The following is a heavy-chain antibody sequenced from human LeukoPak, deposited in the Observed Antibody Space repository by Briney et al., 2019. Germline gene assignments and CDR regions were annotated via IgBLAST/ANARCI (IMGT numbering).Heavy chain of an antibody. J-gene: IGHJ4*02. CDR1: GGSISSYY. CDR2: IYTSGST. Sequence: PSETLSLTCTVSGGSISSYYWSWIRQPAGKGLEWIGRIYTSGSTNYNPSLKSRVTMSVDTSKNQFSLKLSSVTAADTAVYYCARDYYDSSGYWLHRGGFDYWGQGTLVTVSS. V-gene: IGHV4-4*07. D-gene: IGHD3-22*01. CDR3: ARDYYDSSGYWLHRGGFDY.